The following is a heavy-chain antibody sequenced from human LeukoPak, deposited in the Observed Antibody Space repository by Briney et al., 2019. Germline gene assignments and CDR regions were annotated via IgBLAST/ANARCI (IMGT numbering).Heavy chain of an antibody. D-gene: IGHD2-15*01. Sequence: SETLSLTCTVSGGSISSYYWSWIRQPPGKGLEWIGYIYYSGSTSYNPSLKSRVTMSVHTAKNQFSLSLSSVTAADTAVYYCARRYCGGGSCYSSFDYWGQGTLVTVSS. V-gene: IGHV4-59*08. J-gene: IGHJ4*02. CDR2: IYYSGST. CDR1: GGSISSYY. CDR3: ARRYCGGGSCYSSFDY.